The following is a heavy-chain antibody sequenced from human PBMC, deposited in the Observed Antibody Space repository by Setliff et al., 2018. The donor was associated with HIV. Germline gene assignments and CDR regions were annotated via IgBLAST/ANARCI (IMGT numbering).Heavy chain of an antibody. CDR2: IHSSGNT. Sequence: PSETLSLTCAVYGGSLSDYYWSWIRQPPGKGLGWLGEIHSSGNTNYSPSLKGRVTISVDTPKNQYSLNLKSVTAADTAVYYCARVREGFLPYDAFEIWGQGTMVTVSS. CDR1: GGSLSDYY. CDR3: ARVREGFLPYDAFEI. V-gene: IGHV4-34*01. J-gene: IGHJ3*02. D-gene: IGHD3-3*01.